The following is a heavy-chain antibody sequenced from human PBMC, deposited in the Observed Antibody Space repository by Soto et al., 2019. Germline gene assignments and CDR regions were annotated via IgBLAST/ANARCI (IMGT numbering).Heavy chain of an antibody. V-gene: IGHV4-34*01. J-gene: IGHJ6*02. CDR2: INHSGST. CDR3: ARGSPSYGSGSYYPYYYYGMDV. D-gene: IGHD3-10*01. Sequence: PSETLSLTCAVYGGSFSGYYWSWIRQPPGKGLEWIGEINHSGSTNYNPSLKSRVTISVDTSKNQFSLKLSSVTAADTAVYYCARGSPSYGSGSYYPYYYYGMDVWGQGTTVTVSS. CDR1: GGSFSGYY.